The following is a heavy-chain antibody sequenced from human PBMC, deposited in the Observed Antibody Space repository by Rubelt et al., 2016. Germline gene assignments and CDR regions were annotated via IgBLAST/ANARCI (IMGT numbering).Heavy chain of an antibody. CDR1: GGSFSGYY. V-gene: IGHV4-34*01. D-gene: IGHD6-19*01. CDR3: ARYSSGWYNYYGMDV. Sequence: QVQLQQWGAGLLKPSETLSLTCAVYGGSFSGYYWSWIRQPPGKGLEWIGEINHSGSTNYNPSLKSWVPISVNTSKNQFSLRLSSVTGAYTAVYYCARYSSGWYNYYGMDVWGQGTTVTVSS. CDR2: INHSGST. J-gene: IGHJ6*02.